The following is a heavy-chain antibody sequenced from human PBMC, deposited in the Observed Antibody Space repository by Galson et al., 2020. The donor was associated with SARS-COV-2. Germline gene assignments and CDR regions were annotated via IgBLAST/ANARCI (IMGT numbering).Heavy chain of an antibody. CDR2: IYHNGYI. V-gene: IGHV4-4*02. CDR3: SRIIVTAYYFSYMDV. CDR1: GGSIRSSDR. J-gene: IGHJ6*03. D-gene: IGHD2-21*02. Sequence: SETLSLTRAVSGGSIRSSDRRGWVPQPPGKGPAWIGEIYHNGYINYNPSPKSRVTMSVGTSKNQFSMKLSSVTAADTALYYCSRIIVTAYYFSYMDVWGKGTTVTVSS.